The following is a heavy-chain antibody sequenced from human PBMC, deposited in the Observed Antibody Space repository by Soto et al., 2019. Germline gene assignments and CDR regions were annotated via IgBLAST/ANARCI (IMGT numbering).Heavy chain of an antibody. Sequence: ASVKVSCKASGYTFTGYYMHWVRQAPGQGLEWMGWINPNSGGTNYAQKFQGWVTMTRDTSISTAYMELSRLRSDDTAVYYCARDATIDGDPSFYKDVWGKGTTVTVSS. CDR1: GYTFTGYY. D-gene: IGHD4-17*01. CDR3: ARDATIDGDPSFYKDV. J-gene: IGHJ6*03. V-gene: IGHV1-2*04. CDR2: INPNSGGT.